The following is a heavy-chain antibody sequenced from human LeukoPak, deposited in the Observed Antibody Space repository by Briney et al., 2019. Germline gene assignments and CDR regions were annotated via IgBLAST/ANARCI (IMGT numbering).Heavy chain of an antibody. J-gene: IGHJ4*02. CDR3: ARDSMVRGVIGLYDY. D-gene: IGHD3-10*01. V-gene: IGHV4-4*07. CDR1: GGSISSYY. CDR2: IYTSGST. Sequence: PSETLSLTCTVSGGSISSYYWSWIRQPAGKGLEWIGRIYTSGSTNYNPSLKSRVTMSVDTSKNQFSLKLSSVTAADTAVYYCARDSMVRGVIGLYDYWGQGTLVTVSS.